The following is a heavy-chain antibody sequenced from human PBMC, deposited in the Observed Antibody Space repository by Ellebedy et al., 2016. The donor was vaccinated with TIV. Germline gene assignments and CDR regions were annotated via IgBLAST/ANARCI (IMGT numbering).Heavy chain of an antibody. J-gene: IGHJ4*02. Sequence: SETLSLTXAVSGGSISSSNWWSWVRPPPGKGLEWIGEIYHSGSTNYNPSLKSRVTISVDKSKNQFSLKLSSVTAADTAVYYCARRRGWLRPLAHLDYWGQGTLVTVSS. CDR3: ARRRGWLRPLAHLDY. CDR1: GGSISSSNW. V-gene: IGHV4-4*02. D-gene: IGHD5-12*01. CDR2: IYHSGST.